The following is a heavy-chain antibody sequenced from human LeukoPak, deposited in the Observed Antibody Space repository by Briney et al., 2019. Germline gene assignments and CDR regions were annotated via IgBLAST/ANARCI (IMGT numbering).Heavy chain of an antibody. D-gene: IGHD3-10*01. Sequence: PGGSLRLSCAASKFNFAMSWVRQTADKRLEWVSAISGSGDATFYTDSVKGRFTISRDNSKNTLYLQMNTLRGEDTAVYYCAKDFMHFGSGRPYYMDVWGRGTTVIISS. CDR1: KFNFA. V-gene: IGHV3-23*01. CDR3: AKDFMHFGSGRPYYMDV. J-gene: IGHJ6*03. CDR2: ISGSGDAT.